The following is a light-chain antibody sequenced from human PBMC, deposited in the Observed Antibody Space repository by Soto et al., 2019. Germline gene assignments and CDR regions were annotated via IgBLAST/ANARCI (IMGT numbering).Light chain of an antibody. J-gene: IGLJ2*01. CDR1: SSDIGSFNL. CDR3: SSYTSSSTLVV. Sequence: QSALTQPASVSGSPGQSITISCSGTSSDIGSFNLVSWYQQHPGKAPKLMIYEVSKRPSGVSYRFSGSKSGNTASLTISGLQAEDEAEYYCSSYTSSSTLVVFGGGTKLTVL. CDR2: EVS. V-gene: IGLV2-14*02.